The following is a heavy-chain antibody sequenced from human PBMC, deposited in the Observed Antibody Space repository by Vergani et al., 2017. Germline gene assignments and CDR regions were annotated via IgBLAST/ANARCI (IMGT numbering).Heavy chain of an antibody. CDR3: ATDRYSGSYSAGAFDI. J-gene: IGHJ3*02. CDR2: IYYSGST. V-gene: IGHV4-59*01. CDR1: GGSISSYY. Sequence: VLLQEPGPGLVKPSETLSLTCTVSGGSISSYYWNWIRQPPGKGLEWIGYIYYSGSTNSNPSLKSRVTISVDTSKNQFSLKLRSVTAADTAVYYCATDRYSGSYSAGAFDIWGQGTMVTVSS. D-gene: IGHD1-26*01.